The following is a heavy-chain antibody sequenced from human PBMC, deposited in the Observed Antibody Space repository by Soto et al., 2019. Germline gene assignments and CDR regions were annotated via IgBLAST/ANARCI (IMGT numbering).Heavy chain of an antibody. CDR1: GFTFSSYG. D-gene: IGHD3-22*01. V-gene: IGHV3-30*18. CDR3: AKGHRTYYYDSSGYYYFGY. J-gene: IGHJ4*02. CDR2: ISYDGSNK. Sequence: PGGSLRLSCAASGFTFSSYGMHWVRQAPGKGLEWVAVISYDGSNKYYADSVKGRFTISRDNSKNTLYLQMNSLRAEDTAVYYCAKGHRTYYYDSSGYYYFGYWGQGTLVTVSS.